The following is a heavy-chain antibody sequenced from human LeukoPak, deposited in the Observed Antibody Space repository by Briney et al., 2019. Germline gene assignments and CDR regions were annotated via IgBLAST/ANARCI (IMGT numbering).Heavy chain of an antibody. V-gene: IGHV3-23*01. J-gene: IGHJ4*02. CDR2: ISGSGGST. CDR3: AAMVAAAVDY. Sequence: PGGSLRLXXXASGFTFXXXXXXXVRQAPGKXXXWVSAISGSGGSTYXXXXVXGRFXISXDNSKNTLYLQMNSLRAEDTAVYYCAAMVAAAVDYWGQGTLVTVSS. CDR1: GFTFXXXX. D-gene: IGHD6-13*01.